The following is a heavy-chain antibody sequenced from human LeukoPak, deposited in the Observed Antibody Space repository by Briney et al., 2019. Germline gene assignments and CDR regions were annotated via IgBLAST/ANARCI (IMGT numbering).Heavy chain of an antibody. Sequence: GGSLRLSCAASGFTFSSYAMHWVRQAPGKGLEWVAVISYDGSNKYYADSVKGRFTISRDNSKNTLYLQMNSLRAEDTAVYYCARGVGATNAPNFLEPLIDYWGQGTLVTVSS. J-gene: IGHJ4*02. CDR3: ARGVGATNAPNFLEPLIDY. D-gene: IGHD3-3*01. V-gene: IGHV3-30-3*01. CDR2: ISYDGSNK. CDR1: GFTFSSYA.